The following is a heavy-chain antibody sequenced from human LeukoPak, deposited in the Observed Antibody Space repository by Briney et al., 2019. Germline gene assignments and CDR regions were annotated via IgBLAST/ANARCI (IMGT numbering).Heavy chain of an antibody. CDR1: GGSISSGSYY. D-gene: IGHD6-13*01. CDR2: INHSGST. J-gene: IGHJ6*03. Sequence: SETLSLTCTVSGGSISSGSYYWSWIRQPPGKGLEWIGEINHSGSTNYNPSLKSRVTISVDTSKNQFSLKLSSVTAADTAVYYCARVLGSSSWPYYYYYMDVWGKGTTVTVSS. V-gene: IGHV4-39*07. CDR3: ARVLGSSSWPYYYYYMDV.